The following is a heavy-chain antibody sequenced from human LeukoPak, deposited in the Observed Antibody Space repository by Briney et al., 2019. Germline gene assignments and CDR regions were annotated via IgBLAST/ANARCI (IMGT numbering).Heavy chain of an antibody. D-gene: IGHD5-18*01. Sequence: GGSLRLSCAASGFTFSSYAMNWVHQAPGKGLEWVSTISGSGGSTYYADSVKGRFTISRDNSKNTLYLQMNSLGAEDTAVYYCAKDRRYSYGTSFDYWGQGTLVTVSS. V-gene: IGHV3-23*01. CDR1: GFTFSSYA. J-gene: IGHJ4*02. CDR2: ISGSGGST. CDR3: AKDRRYSYGTSFDY.